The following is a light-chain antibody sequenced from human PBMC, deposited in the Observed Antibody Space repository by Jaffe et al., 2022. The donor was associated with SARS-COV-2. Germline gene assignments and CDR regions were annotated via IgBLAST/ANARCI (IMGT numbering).Light chain of an antibody. Sequence: DIQMTQSPSSLSASVGDRVSITCRASQSISNYLNWYQQNAGKAPKLLIYGASSLQSGVPSRFSGSGSGTDFTLTISSLQPEDFATYYCQQSYSIPLTFGGGTKVEIK. CDR3: QQSYSIPLT. V-gene: IGKV1-39*01. CDR2: GAS. CDR1: QSISNY. J-gene: IGKJ4*01.